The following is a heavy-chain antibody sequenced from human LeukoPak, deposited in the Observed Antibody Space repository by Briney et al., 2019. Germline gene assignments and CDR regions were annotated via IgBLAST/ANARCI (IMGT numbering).Heavy chain of an antibody. J-gene: IGHJ4*02. CDR1: GYTFTSYY. V-gene: IGHV1-46*03. D-gene: IGHD3-22*01. CDR3: ARGGLYYYDSSGYLGSFDY. CDR2: INPSGGST. Sequence: GASVKVSCKASGYTFTSYYMHWVRQAPGPGLEWMGIINPSGGSTSYAQKFQGRVTMTRDTSTSTVYMELSSLRSEDTAVYYCARGGLYYYDSSGYLGSFDYWGQGTLVTVSS.